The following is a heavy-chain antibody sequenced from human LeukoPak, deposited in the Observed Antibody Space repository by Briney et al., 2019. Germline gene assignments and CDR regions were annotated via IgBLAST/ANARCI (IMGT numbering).Heavy chain of an antibody. D-gene: IGHD3-3*01. Sequence: SETLSLTCVVSGFSISSGYNWGWIRQPPKKGLEWIGTVYHSGSTYYNPSLESRVTILVDMSKNQFSLNLSSVTAADTAVYYCARVRGIFGVVMTNWFDPWGQGTLVTVSS. J-gene: IGHJ5*02. V-gene: IGHV4-38-2*01. CDR3: ARVRGIFGVVMTNWFDP. CDR1: GFSISSGYN. CDR2: VYHSGST.